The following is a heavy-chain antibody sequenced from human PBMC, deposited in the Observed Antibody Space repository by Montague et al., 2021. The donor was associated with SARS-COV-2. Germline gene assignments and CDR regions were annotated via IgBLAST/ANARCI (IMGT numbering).Heavy chain of an antibody. CDR2: ISYDGSNK. CDR1: GFTFSSYA. Sequence: SLRFSCAASGFTFSSYAMHWVRQAPGKGLEWVALISYDGSNKYYADSVKGRFTISRDNSKNTLYLQMNSLRAEDTAVYYCARDSGSSFDPWGQGTLVTVSS. V-gene: IGHV3-30*04. D-gene: IGHD1-26*01. J-gene: IGHJ5*02. CDR3: ARDSGSSFDP.